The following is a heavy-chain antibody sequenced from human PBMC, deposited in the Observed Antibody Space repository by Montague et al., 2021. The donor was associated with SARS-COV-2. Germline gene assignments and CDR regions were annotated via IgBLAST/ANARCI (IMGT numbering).Heavy chain of an antibody. J-gene: IGHJ6*02. Sequence: SLRLSCAASGLTFSSYDMHWVRQAPGKGLEWVAVIWYDGGNQYYGDSVKGRFTISRDNSKNTLYLQMNSLRAEDTAVYYCAREYSAPRWFGEYNRYGMDVWGQGTTVTVSS. CDR1: GLTFSSYD. V-gene: IGHV3-33*08. CDR3: AREYSAPRWFGEYNRYGMDV. D-gene: IGHD3-10*01. CDR2: IWYDGGNQ.